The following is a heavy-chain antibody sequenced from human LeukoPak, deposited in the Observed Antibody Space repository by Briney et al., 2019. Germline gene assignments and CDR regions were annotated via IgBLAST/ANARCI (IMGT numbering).Heavy chain of an antibody. CDR3: AKDNKVAFITFDAFDI. J-gene: IGHJ3*02. Sequence: PGGSLRLSCVASGFTFDDYAMNWVRQAPGKGLEWVSTISWNSGSIGYADSVKGRFTISRDNAKNTLYLQMNSLRAEDTAVYYCAKDNKVAFITFDAFDIWGQGTMVTVSS. CDR2: ISWNSGSI. V-gene: IGHV3-9*01. D-gene: IGHD3-22*01. CDR1: GFTFDDYA.